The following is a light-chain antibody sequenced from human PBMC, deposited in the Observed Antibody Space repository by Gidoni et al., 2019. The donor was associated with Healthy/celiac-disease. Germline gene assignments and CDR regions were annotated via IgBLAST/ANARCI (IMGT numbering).Light chain of an antibody. CDR2: DAS. CDR3: QQRSNWPGT. V-gene: IGKV3-11*01. Sequence: EIVLTQSPATLSLSPGESATLSCRASQSVSSYLAWYQQKPGQPPRLLIYDASNRATGIPARFSGSGSGTDFTLTISSLEPEDFAVYYCQQRSNWPGTFGQGTKVEIK. CDR1: QSVSSY. J-gene: IGKJ1*01.